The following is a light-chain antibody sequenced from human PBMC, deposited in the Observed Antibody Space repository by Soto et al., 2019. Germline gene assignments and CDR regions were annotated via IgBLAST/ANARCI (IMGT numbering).Light chain of an antibody. CDR1: QSISSN. CDR2: GAS. V-gene: IGKV3-15*01. Sequence: EIVMTQSPATLSVSPGERVTLSCRASQSISSNLAWYQQKPGQAPRLLIYGASTRATGIPARFSGSGSGTQITLTISSLQSEDFAVYYCQQYNNWPGWAFGQGTKVEIK. CDR3: QQYNNWPGWA. J-gene: IGKJ1*01.